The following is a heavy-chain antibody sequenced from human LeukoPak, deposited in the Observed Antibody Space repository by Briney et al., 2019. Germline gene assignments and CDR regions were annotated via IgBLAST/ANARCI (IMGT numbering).Heavy chain of an antibody. J-gene: IGHJ4*02. D-gene: IGHD3-10*01. CDR3: ARDVGNGEYFFDF. V-gene: IGHV3-48*04. Sequence: GGSLRLSCTASGVNIESHSMSWVRQAPGKGLEWISSIGGRSSPIYYADSARGRFTVSRDNAQKSMYLQMDSLGVDDTAVYFCARDVGNGEYFFDFWGQGTLVTVSS. CDR1: GVNIESHS. CDR2: IGGRSSPI.